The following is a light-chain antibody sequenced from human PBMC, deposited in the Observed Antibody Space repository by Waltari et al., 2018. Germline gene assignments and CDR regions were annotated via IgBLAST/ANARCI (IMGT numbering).Light chain of an antibody. CDR1: ALPKQF. CDR2: KDT. V-gene: IGLV3-25*03. CDR3: QSADSSGTWV. Sequence: SYELTQPPSVSVSPGQTATITCSGDALPKQFAHWYHQKPGQAPVVVIYKDTERLSGIPERFSGSSSGTTVTLTINGVQAEDEADYYCQSADSSGTWVFGGGTKLTVL. J-gene: IGLJ3*02.